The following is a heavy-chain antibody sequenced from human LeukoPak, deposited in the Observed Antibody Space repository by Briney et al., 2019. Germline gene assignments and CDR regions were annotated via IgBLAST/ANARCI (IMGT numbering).Heavy chain of an antibody. V-gene: IGHV3-30*02. CDR1: GFTFSSYG. CDR2: IRYDGSNK. J-gene: IGHJ4*02. Sequence: GGSLRLSCAASGFTFSSYGMHWVRQAPGKGLEWVTFIRYDGSNKFYADSVKGRFTISRDNSKNTFYLQMNSLRGGDTAVYYCAKDASGTYPSDFDYWGQGTLVTVSS. D-gene: IGHD3-3*01. CDR3: AKDASGTYPSDFDY.